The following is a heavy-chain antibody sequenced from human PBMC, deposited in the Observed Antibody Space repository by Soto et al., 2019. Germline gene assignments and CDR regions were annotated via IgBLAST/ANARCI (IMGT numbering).Heavy chain of an antibody. CDR2: IYYSGST. J-gene: IGHJ4*02. D-gene: IGHD6-13*01. CDR3: ARVGPYSSSWYIGGGYFDY. CDR1: GGSISSYY. Sequence: SETLSLTCTVSGGSISSYYWSWIRQPPGKGLEWIGYIYYSGSTNYNPSLKSRVTISVDTSKNQFSLKLSSVTAADTAVYYCARVGPYSSSWYIGGGYFDYWGQGTLVTVS. V-gene: IGHV4-59*01.